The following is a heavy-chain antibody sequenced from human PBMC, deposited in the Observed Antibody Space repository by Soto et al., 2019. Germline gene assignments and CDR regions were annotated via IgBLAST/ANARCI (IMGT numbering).Heavy chain of an antibody. Sequence: VSAXSGSGGSTYYADSVKGRFTISRDNSKNTLYLQMNSLRAEDTAVCYCAKGLPAYYDFWSGYPPHYYYYGMDVWGQGTTVTVSS. CDR2: XSGSGGST. D-gene: IGHD3-3*01. V-gene: IGHV3-23*01. J-gene: IGHJ6*02. CDR3: AKGLPAYYDFWSGYPPHYYYYGMDV.